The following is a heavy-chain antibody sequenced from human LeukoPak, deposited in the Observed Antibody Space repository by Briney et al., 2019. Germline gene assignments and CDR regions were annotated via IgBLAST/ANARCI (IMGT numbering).Heavy chain of an antibody. J-gene: IGHJ3*02. V-gene: IGHV4-59*01. CDR2: IYYNGNT. CDR1: GASICSSY. Sequence: SETLSPTCTVSGASICSSYWGLIRQPPGKKPEWIGYIYYNGNTNSNPSLKSRVTISADTSKNQFSLNLSSVTAADTAVYYCVRGNYDNRGYSNAFDIWGQGAMVTVSS. D-gene: IGHD3-22*01. CDR3: VRGNYDNRGYSNAFDI.